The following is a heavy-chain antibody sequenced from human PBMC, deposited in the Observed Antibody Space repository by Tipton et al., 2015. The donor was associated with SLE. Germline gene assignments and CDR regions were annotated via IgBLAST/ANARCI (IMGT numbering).Heavy chain of an antibody. CDR1: GFTFSSYA. V-gene: IGHV3-30*04. D-gene: IGHD3-3*01. J-gene: IGHJ3*01. CDR2: ISFDGTYK. Sequence: RSLRLSCAASGFTFSSYAMHWVRQAPGKGLEWVSVISFDGTYKYYAGSVRGRFTISRDNSKNTVFLQMNRLTTEDTAVYYCAKGPYYDFWGGSDVWGQGTMVTVSS. CDR3: AKGPYYDFWGGSDV.